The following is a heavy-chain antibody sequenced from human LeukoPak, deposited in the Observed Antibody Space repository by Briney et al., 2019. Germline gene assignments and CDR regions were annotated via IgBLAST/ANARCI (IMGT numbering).Heavy chain of an antibody. D-gene: IGHD1-26*01. CDR3: ASQIVGASNDAFDI. CDR1: GGSFSGYY. Sequence: SETLSLTCAVYGGSFSGYYWSWIRQPPGKGLEWIGEINHSGSTNYNPSLKSRVTISVDTSKNQFSLKLSSVTAADTAVYYCASQIVGASNDAFDIWGQGTMVTVSS. J-gene: IGHJ3*02. V-gene: IGHV4-34*01. CDR2: INHSGST.